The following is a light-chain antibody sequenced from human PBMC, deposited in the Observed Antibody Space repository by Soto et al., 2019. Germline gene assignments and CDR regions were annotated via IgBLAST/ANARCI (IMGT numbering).Light chain of an antibody. Sequence: QSVLTQPPSVSGSPGQSITISCTGTSGDVGSYNLVSWYQQHPGKGPKPMIYDISERPSGVSHRFSGSKSGNTASLTISGLQAEDEADYYCSSYAGSSTPNYVFGTGTKVTVL. CDR1: SGDVGSYNL. J-gene: IGLJ1*01. CDR3: SSYAGSSTPNYV. CDR2: DIS. V-gene: IGLV2-23*02.